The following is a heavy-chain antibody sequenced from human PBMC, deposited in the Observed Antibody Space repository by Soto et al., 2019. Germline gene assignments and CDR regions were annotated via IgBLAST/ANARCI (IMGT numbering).Heavy chain of an antibody. CDR3: AHSEIVDILTGYITPRGNWFDP. CDR1: GFSLSTSGVG. D-gene: IGHD3-9*01. V-gene: IGHV2-5*02. CDR2: IYWDDDK. J-gene: IGHJ5*02. Sequence: SGPTLVKPTQTLTLTCTFSGFSLSTSGVGVGWIRQPPGKALEWLALIYWDDDKRYSPSLKSRLTITKDTSKNQVVLTMTNMDPVDTATYYCAHSEIVDILTGYITPRGNWFDPWGQGTLVTVSS.